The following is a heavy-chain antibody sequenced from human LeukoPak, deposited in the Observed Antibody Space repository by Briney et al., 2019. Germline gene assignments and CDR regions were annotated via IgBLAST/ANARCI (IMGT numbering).Heavy chain of an antibody. V-gene: IGHV3-23*01. CDR1: GFTFSSYA. CDR3: AKAHYYDSSGYSDY. CDR2: ISGSGGST. Sequence: GGSLRLSCAASGFTFSSYAMSWVRQAPGKGLEWVSAISGSGGSTYYADSMKGRFTISRDNSKNTLYLQMNSLRAEDTAVYYCAKAHYYDSSGYSDYWGQGTLVTVSS. J-gene: IGHJ4*02. D-gene: IGHD3-22*01.